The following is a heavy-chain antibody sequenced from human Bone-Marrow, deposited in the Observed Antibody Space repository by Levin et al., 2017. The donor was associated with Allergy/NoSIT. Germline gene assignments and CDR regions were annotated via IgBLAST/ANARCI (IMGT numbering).Heavy chain of an antibody. V-gene: IGHV4-59*01. J-gene: IGHJ4*02. CDR2: IYKSGTT. Sequence: SETLSLTCNVSGASISSYYWTWIRQPPGKGLEWIGYIYKSGTTSYNPSLKSRVNISVDTSKKQVSLKVNSVTAADTAVYYCARGGVLGYCSSTNCYAGLDNWGQGTLVTVSS. D-gene: IGHD2-2*01. CDR3: ARGGVLGYCSSTNCYAGLDN. CDR1: GASISSYY.